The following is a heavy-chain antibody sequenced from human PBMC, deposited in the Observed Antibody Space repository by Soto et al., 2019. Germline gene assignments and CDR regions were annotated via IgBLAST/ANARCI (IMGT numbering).Heavy chain of an antibody. D-gene: IGHD1-1*01. CDR3: AKFGMATTKRSPPYYIDY. Sequence: PGGSLRLSCAASGFTFSTYALSWVRQAPGKGLEWVSAISANGQGIYYADSVRGRFTFSRDNSKNTLYLQMNSLRAEDTAVYYCAKFGMATTKRSPPYYIDYWGQGALVTVSS. V-gene: IGHV3-23*01. CDR1: GFTFSTYA. J-gene: IGHJ4*02. CDR2: ISANGQGI.